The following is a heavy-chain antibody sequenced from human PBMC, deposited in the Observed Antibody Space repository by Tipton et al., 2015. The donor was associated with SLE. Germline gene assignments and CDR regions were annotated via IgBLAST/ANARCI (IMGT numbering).Heavy chain of an antibody. Sequence: TLSLTCTVSGASITSYYWSWIRQPPGKGLEWIGYIYDTGGTDYNPSLKSRVTISVDTSKNQFSLKLTSVTTADTAVYYCARLHPYSSSPDEVRALDIWGQGTMVTVSS. CDR3: ARLHPYSSSPDEVRALDI. D-gene: IGHD6-6*01. CDR1: GASITSYY. V-gene: IGHV4-59*01. CDR2: IYDTGGT. J-gene: IGHJ3*02.